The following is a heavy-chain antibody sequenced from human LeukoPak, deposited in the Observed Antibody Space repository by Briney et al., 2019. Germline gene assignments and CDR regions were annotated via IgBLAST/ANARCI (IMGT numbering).Heavy chain of an antibody. CDR3: ARDSGSYYEGDAFDI. V-gene: IGHV4-59*01. J-gene: IGHJ3*02. Sequence: SETLSLICTVSGGSISSYYWSWIRQPPGKGLEWIGYIYYSGSTNYNPSLKSRVTISVDTSKNQFSLKLSSVTAADTAVYYCARDSGSYYEGDAFDIWGQGTMVTVSS. CDR2: IYYSGST. CDR1: GGSISSYY. D-gene: IGHD1-26*01.